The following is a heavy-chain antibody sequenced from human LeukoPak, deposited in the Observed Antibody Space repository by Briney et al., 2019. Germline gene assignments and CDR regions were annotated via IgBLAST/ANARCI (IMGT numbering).Heavy chain of an antibody. V-gene: IGHV3-7*01. J-gene: IGHJ4*02. CDR3: ARDLLQVPAANNDH. CDR2: IKQDGSEK. CDR1: GFTFSSYW. Sequence: PGGSLRLSCAASGFTFSSYWMSWVRQAPGKGLEWVANIKQDGSEKYYVDSVKGRFTISRDNAKNSLYLQMNSLRAEDTAVYYCARDLLQVPAANNDHWGQGTLVTVSS. D-gene: IGHD2-2*01.